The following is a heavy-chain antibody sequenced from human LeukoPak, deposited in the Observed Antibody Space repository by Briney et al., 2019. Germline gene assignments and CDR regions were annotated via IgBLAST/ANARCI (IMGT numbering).Heavy chain of an antibody. CDR2: ISSSSSYI. D-gene: IGHD4-17*01. V-gene: IGHV3-21*04. Sequence: SGGSLRLSCAASGFTFSTYSMNWVRQAPGKGLEWVSSISSSSSYIYYADSVKGRFTISRDNSKNTLYLQMNSLRAEDTAVYYCAKYRGDYVPYYFDYWGQGTLVTVSS. J-gene: IGHJ4*02. CDR3: AKYRGDYVPYYFDY. CDR1: GFTFSTYS.